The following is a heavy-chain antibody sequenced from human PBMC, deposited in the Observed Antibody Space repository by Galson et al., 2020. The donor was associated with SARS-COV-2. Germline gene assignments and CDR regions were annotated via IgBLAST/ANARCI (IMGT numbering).Heavy chain of an antibody. CDR2: IYGNDAK. Sequence: ESGPTLVKPTQTLTLTCTFSGFSLTTSGVGVGWIRQPPGKALEWLALIYGNDAKYYSPSLKSRLTVTKDTSKNQVVLTMSNMDPVDTATYYGAHFLVIGGFTTYLDYWGQGTLVTVSA. CDR1: GFSLTTSGVG. V-gene: IGHV2-5*01. D-gene: IGHD3-22*01. CDR3: AHFLVIGGFTTYLDY. J-gene: IGHJ4*02.